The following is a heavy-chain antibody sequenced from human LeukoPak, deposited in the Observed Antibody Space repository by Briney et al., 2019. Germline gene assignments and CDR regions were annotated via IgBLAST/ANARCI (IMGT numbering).Heavy chain of an antibody. V-gene: IGHV3-23*01. D-gene: IGHD6-19*01. CDR2: ISDSGGRT. CDR3: ARDPGWGANDY. CDR1: GFTFSSYA. J-gene: IGHJ4*02. Sequence: GGSLRLSCAASGFTFSSYAMTWVRQAPGKGLEWVSSISDSGGRTFYADSVKGRFTISRDNSKNTLFLQMNSLRAEDTAVYYCARDPGWGANDYWGQGTLVTVSS.